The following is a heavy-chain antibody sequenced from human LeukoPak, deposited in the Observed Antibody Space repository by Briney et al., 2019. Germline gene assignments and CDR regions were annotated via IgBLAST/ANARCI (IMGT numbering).Heavy chain of an antibody. CDR1: GGSISSYY. Sequence: SETLSLTCTVSGGSISSYYWSWIRQPAGKGLEWIGRIYTSGSTNYNPSLKSRVTMSVDTSKNQFSLKLSSVTAEDTAVYYCARASGDIVDTTTIGSYWGQGTLVTVSS. D-gene: IGHD5-18*01. V-gene: IGHV4-4*07. CDR2: IYTSGST. J-gene: IGHJ4*02. CDR3: ARASGDIVDTTTIGSY.